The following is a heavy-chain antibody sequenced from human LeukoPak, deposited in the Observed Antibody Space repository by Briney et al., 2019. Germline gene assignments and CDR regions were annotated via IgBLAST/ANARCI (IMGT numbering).Heavy chain of an antibody. CDR1: GYTFTGYY. Sequence: ASVKVSCKASGYTFTGYYMHWVRQAPGQGLEWMGWINPNSGGTNYAQEFPGRGTMTRDTSISTAYMELSRLTADDTSIYSCARKDYCDHWGQGTLVSVS. V-gene: IGHV1-2*02. CDR3: ARKDYCDH. CDR2: INPNSGGT. J-gene: IGHJ4*02.